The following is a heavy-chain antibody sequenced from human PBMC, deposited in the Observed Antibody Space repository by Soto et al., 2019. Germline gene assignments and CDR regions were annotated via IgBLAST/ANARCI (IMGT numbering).Heavy chain of an antibody. V-gene: IGHV3-30-3*01. Sequence: QVQLVESGGGVVQPGRSLRLSCAASGFTFTSYAMHWVRQAPGKGLEWVAVISNDGSNYYYADSVRGRFTISRDNTKSTLFLQMSSLRGEVSGVYYCARGTTLAIFDYGMDVWGQGTTVTVSS. D-gene: IGHD3-3*01. CDR2: ISNDGSNY. CDR1: GFTFTSYA. CDR3: ARGTTLAIFDYGMDV. J-gene: IGHJ6*02.